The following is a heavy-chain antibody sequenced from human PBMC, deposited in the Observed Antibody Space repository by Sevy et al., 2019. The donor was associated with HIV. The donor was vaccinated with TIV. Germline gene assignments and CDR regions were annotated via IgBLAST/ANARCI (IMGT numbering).Heavy chain of an antibody. D-gene: IGHD3-10*01. CDR3: ARDNGFGDYVRYYFEY. CDR1: GSMFSTYG. V-gene: IGHV3-33*01. CDR2: IWDDGSQK. J-gene: IGHJ4*02. Sequence: GGSLRLSCAASGSMFSTYGIHWVRQAPGKGLEWVAIIWDDGSQKYYADSVKGRFTIFRDNSNNTVYLQMNSLRAEDTAVYYCARDNGFGDYVRYYFEYWGQGTLVTVSS.